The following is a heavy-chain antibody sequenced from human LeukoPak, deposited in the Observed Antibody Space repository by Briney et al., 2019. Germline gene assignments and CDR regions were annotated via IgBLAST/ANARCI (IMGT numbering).Heavy chain of an antibody. CDR3: AKGRVVAGSKSLTYHWFDP. CDR1: GYAFTGYY. Sequence: GAPVKVSCKASGYAFTGYYIHWVRQAPGQGLEWMGWINPNSGGTKYAQKFQGRVTMTRDTSITTAYMGLSRLRSDDTAVYYCAKGRVVAGSKSLTYHWFDPWGQGTLVTVSS. J-gene: IGHJ5*02. D-gene: IGHD6-19*01. V-gene: IGHV1-2*02. CDR2: INPNSGGT.